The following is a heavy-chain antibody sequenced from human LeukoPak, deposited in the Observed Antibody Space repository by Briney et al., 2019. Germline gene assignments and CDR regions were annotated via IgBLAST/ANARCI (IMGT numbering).Heavy chain of an antibody. V-gene: IGHV4-39*01. CDR1: GGSISSSSSY. CDR2: IFHSGRT. Sequence: PSETLSLTCTVSGGSISSSSSYWVWIRQPPGKGREGIGHIFHSGRTSYNPSLMSRVTISVDTSKNQFPLKMNPVTAADTSMYYCARHSRTYYNGSGSSIDYWGKGTLVIVS. J-gene: IGHJ4*02. D-gene: IGHD3-10*01. CDR3: ARHSRTYYNGSGSSIDY.